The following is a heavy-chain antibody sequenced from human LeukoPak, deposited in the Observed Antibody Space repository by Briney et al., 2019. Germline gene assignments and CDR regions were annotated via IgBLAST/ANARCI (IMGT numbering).Heavy chain of an antibody. CDR2: IWYDGSNK. V-gene: IGHV3-33*01. CDR3: AREGYCSSTSCYASNYYYYMDV. Sequence: PGGSLRLSCAASGFTFSSYGMHWVRQAPGKGLEWVAVIWYDGSNKYYADSVKGRFTISRDNSKNTLYLQMNSLRAEDTAVYYCAREGYCSSTSCYASNYYYYMDVWGKGTTVTVSS. D-gene: IGHD2-2*01. J-gene: IGHJ6*03. CDR1: GFTFSSYG.